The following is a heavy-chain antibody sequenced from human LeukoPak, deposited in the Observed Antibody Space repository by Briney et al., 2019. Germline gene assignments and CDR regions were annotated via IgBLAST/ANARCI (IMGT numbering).Heavy chain of an antibody. J-gene: IGHJ4*02. CDR3: ARDSAVFYYDSSGYLDY. V-gene: IGHV4-59*01. Sequence: PSETLSLTCTVSGGSISSYYWSWIRQPSGKGLEWIGYIYYSGSTNYNPSLKSRVTISVDTSKNQFSLKLSSVTAADTAVYYCARDSAVFYYDSSGYLDYWGQGTLVTVSS. CDR1: GGSISSYY. D-gene: IGHD3-22*01. CDR2: IYYSGST.